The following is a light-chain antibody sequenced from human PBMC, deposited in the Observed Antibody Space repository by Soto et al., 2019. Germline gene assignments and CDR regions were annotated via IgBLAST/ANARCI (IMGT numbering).Light chain of an antibody. CDR1: SFNIGTYN. Sequence: QSVLTQPTSASGTPGQRVTISCSGSSFNIGTYNVNWYQQLPGTAPKLLVYSNDQRPSGVPDRFSGSKSGTSAYLAISGLQSEYEADYYCAAWDERLNSYVFGIGTKLTVL. J-gene: IGLJ1*01. CDR2: SND. CDR3: AAWDERLNSYV. V-gene: IGLV1-44*01.